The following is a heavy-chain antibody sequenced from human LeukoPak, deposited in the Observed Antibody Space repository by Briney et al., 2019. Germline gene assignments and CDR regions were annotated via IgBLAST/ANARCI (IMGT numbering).Heavy chain of an antibody. CDR1: GFTFSSYA. D-gene: IGHD2-2*01. Sequence: GGSLRLSCAASGFTFSSYAMHWVRQAPGKGLEWVAVISYDGSNKYYANSVKGRFTISRDNAKNSLYLQMNSLRAEDTAVYYCAREYQLLTYGMDVWGQGTTVTVSS. J-gene: IGHJ6*02. CDR2: ISYDGSNK. CDR3: AREYQLLTYGMDV. V-gene: IGHV3-30-3*01.